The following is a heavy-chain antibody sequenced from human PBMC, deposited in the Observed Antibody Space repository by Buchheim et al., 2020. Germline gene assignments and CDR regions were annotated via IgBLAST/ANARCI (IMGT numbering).Heavy chain of an antibody. CDR3: AKAPATYCSGGTCYLSY. CDR2: ISGGGGST. J-gene: IGHJ4*02. CDR1: GFTFSSYA. V-gene: IGHV3-23*01. Sequence: EVQLLESGGGLVQPGGSLRLSCAASGFTFSSYAMSWVRQAPGKGLEWVSSISGGGGSTYYADSVKGRFTISRANSNHTLYLQRNSLRAEDTAVYYCAKAPATYCSGGTCYLSYWGQGTL. D-gene: IGHD2-15*01.